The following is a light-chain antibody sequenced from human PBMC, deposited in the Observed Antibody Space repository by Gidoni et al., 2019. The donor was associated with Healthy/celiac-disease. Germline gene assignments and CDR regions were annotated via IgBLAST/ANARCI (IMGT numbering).Light chain of an antibody. CDR1: QSVSRN. V-gene: IGKV3-15*01. J-gene: IGKJ1*01. Sequence: EIVMTQSPATLSVSPGERATLSCRASQSVSRNLAWYQQKPGQAPRLLIYGASTRATCIPARFSGSGSGTEFTLTISSLQSEDVAVYYCQQYNNWPPWTFGQGTKVEIK. CDR2: GAS. CDR3: QQYNNWPPWT.